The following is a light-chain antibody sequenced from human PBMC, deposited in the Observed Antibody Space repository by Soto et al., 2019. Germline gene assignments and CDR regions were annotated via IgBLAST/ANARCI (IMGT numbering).Light chain of an antibody. V-gene: IGKV3-15*01. CDR2: GAS. CDR3: QQYINWVST. Sequence: EIVMTQSPATLSVSPGDRASLSCRASQSVAANLAWYQQKPGQAPRLLIYGASTRATGIPARFSGSGSGTEFTLTISSLQSEDFAVYYCQQYINWVSTFGQGTTLEIK. J-gene: IGKJ2*01. CDR1: QSVAAN.